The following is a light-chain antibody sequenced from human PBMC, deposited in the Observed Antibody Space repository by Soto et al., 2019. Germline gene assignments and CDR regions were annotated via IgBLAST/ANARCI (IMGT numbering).Light chain of an antibody. CDR1: QSVSNN. CDR3: QQYNNWPHT. CDR2: DAS. J-gene: IGKJ4*01. Sequence: EIVFTQSPCTLSLSPGERATLSCRASQSVSNNYLAWYQQKPGQAPRVLIYDASTRATGIPARFSGSQSGTEFTLTICSLLSEDFAVYSCQQYNNWPHTVGGGTKVDIK. V-gene: IGKV3D-15*01.